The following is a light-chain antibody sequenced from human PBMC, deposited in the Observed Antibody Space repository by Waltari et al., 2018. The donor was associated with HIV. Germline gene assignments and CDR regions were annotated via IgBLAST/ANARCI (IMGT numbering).Light chain of an antibody. J-gene: IGKJ2*01. V-gene: IGKV1-5*03. CDR3: QQYNSYST. CDR1: QSISSW. CDR2: KAS. Sequence: DIQMTQSPSTLSPSVGDRVNITSRASQSISSWLAWYQQKPGKAPKLLIYKASSLESGVPSRFSGSGSGTEFTLTVSSLQPDDFATYYCQQYNSYSTFGQGTKLEIK.